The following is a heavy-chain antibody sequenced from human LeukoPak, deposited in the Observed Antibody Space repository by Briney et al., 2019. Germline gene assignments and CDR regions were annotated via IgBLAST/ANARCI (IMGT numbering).Heavy chain of an antibody. Sequence: GGSLRLSCAASGFTVSSNYMSWVRQAPGKGLEWVSAISGSGGSTYYADSVKGRFTISRDNSKNTLYLQMNSLRAEDTAVYYCTSIPLLYDSSGYYWGFDYWGQGTLVTVSS. CDR1: GFTVSSNY. D-gene: IGHD3-22*01. V-gene: IGHV3-23*01. J-gene: IGHJ4*02. CDR2: ISGSGGST. CDR3: TSIPLLYDSSGYYWGFDY.